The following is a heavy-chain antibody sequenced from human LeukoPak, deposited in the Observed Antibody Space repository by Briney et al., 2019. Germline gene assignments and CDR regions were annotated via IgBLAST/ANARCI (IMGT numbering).Heavy chain of an antibody. Sequence: GGSLRLSCAASGFTFSNYWMHWVRQAPGKGLVWVSRIYIDGTGTFYADSVKGRFTISRDNAKNTLYLQMNSLGVEDTAVYYCARAPPSSGYSYHFDIWGQGTMVTVSS. D-gene: IGHD5-18*01. CDR2: IYIDGTGT. CDR3: ARAPPSSGYSYHFDI. V-gene: IGHV3-74*01. CDR1: GFTFSNYW. J-gene: IGHJ3*02.